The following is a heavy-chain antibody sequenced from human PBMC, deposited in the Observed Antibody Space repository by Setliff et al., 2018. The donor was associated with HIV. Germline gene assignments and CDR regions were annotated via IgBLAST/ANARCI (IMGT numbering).Heavy chain of an antibody. CDR1: GGSVSSADYS. Sequence: SETLSLTCAVSGGSVSSADYSWSWIRQRTGKGLEWIGYNDYRGSTYYNPSLKSRILISVDTSKNQVSLKLDSVTAADTAVYYCARDGTYCSGGTCGKIFDYWGQGTLVTVSS. CDR2: NDYRGST. CDR3: ARDGTYCSGGTCGKIFDY. V-gene: IGHV4-31*11. J-gene: IGHJ4*02. D-gene: IGHD2-15*01.